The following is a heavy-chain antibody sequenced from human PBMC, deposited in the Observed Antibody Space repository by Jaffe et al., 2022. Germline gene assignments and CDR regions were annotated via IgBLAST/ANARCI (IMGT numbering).Heavy chain of an antibody. CDR1: GFTFSRYA. D-gene: IGHD1-1*01. Sequence: EVQLVESGGGLVQPGGSLRLSCAASGFTFSRYAMHWVRQAPGKGLEYVSAISSSGGSTYYANSVRGRFTISRDNSKNTLYLQMGSLRPEDMAVYFCAREIQRPALSDYWGQGTLVTVSS. CDR3: AREIQRPALSDY. CDR2: ISSSGGST. J-gene: IGHJ4*02. V-gene: IGHV3-64*01.